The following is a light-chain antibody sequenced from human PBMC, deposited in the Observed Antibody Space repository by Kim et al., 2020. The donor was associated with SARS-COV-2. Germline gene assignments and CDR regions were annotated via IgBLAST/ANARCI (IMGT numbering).Light chain of an antibody. CDR2: GNH. V-gene: IGLV1-40*01. CDR1: TSNIGAPYH. J-gene: IGLJ3*02. CDR3: QSYDSGLSGSV. Sequence: QSVLTQPPSVSGAPGQRVTISCTGTTSNIGAPYHVHWYQQITGTAPKLLIFGNHNRPSGVPDRFSGSKSGSSASLTITGLLAEDEADYYCQSYDSGLSGSVFGGGTRVTVL.